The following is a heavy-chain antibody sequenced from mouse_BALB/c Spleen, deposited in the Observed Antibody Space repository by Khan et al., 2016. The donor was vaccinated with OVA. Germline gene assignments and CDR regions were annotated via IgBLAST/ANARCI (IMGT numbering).Heavy chain of an antibody. J-gene: IGHJ2*02. CDR1: GYSITSDYA. CDR2: ISYSGNT. V-gene: IGHV3-2*02. Sequence: EVQLQESGPGLVKPSQSLSLTCTVTGYSITSDYAWNWIRQFPENKLEWMGHISYSGNTKYNPSLKSRISITRDTSKNQFFLQLNSVTTEDTATYYCARIDGGDFDYWGQGTSLTVSS. D-gene: IGHD2-3*01. CDR3: ARIDGGDFDY.